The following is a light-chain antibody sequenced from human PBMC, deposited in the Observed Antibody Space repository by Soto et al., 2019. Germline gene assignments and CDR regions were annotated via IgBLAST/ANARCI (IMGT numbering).Light chain of an antibody. V-gene: IGKV3-20*01. CDR1: QSVASSY. Sequence: EIVLTQSPGTLSLSPGKRATLSCRASQSVASSYLAWYQQKPGQAPRLLIYGASSRATGIPDRFSGSGSGTDFTLTISRLEPEDFAVYYCQQCGTSPLTFGGGTKVEIK. CDR2: GAS. J-gene: IGKJ4*01. CDR3: QQCGTSPLT.